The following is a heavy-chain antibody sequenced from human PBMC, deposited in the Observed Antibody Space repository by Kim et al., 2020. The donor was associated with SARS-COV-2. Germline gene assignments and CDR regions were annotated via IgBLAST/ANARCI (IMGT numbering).Heavy chain of an antibody. J-gene: IGHJ4*02. V-gene: IGHV3-23*01. Sequence: KGRFTISRENSKNTLYLKMNSLRAEDTAVYYCAKDRYCSSTSCRRDYFDYWGQGTLVTVSS. CDR3: AKDRYCSSTSCRRDYFDY. D-gene: IGHD2-2*01.